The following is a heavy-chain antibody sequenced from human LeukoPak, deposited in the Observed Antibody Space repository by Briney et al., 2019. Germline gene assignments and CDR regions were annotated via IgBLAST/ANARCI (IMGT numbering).Heavy chain of an antibody. J-gene: IGHJ4*02. V-gene: IGHV3-21*01. CDR2: ISSSSYI. CDR1: GFTFSSYS. Sequence: GGSLRLSCAASGFTFSSYSMNWVRQAPGKGLEWVSSISSSSYIYYADSVKGRFTISRDNAKNSLYLQMNSLRAEDTAVYYCAREILATVTSSFDYWGQGTLVTVSS. D-gene: IGHD4-17*01. CDR3: AREILATVTSSFDY.